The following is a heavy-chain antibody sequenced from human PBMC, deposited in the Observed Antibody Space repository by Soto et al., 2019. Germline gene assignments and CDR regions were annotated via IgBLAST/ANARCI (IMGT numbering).Heavy chain of an antibody. J-gene: IGHJ4*02. CDR2: IRSKAYGGTT. CDR1: GFTFGDYA. D-gene: IGHD3-10*01. CDR3: TRDLSLLWFGASGY. Sequence: HPGGSLRLSCTASGFTFGDYAMSWFRQAPGKGLEWVGFIRSKAYGGTTEYAASVKGRFTISRDDSKSIAYLQMNSLKTEDTAVYYCTRDLSLLWFGASGYWGQGTLVTVSS. V-gene: IGHV3-49*03.